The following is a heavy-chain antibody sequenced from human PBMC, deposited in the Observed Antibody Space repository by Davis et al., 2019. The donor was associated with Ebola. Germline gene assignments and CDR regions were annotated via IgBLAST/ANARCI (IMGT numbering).Heavy chain of an antibody. CDR1: GFTVSSKF. D-gene: IGHD3-10*01. J-gene: IGHJ4*02. Sequence: PGGSLRLSCAASGFTVSSKFMNWVRQAPGKGLEWVSVIYSGDNTYYADSVKGRFTISRDNAKNTLYLQMSSLRGEDTAVYYCVRGTVLFRGVDYWGKGTLVTVSS. CDR3: VRGTVLFRGVDY. V-gene: IGHV3-66*01. CDR2: IYSGDNT.